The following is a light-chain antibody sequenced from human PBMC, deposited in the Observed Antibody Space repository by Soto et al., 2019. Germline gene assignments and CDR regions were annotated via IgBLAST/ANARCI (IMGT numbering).Light chain of an antibody. Sequence: QSVLTQPASVSGSPGQSITISCTGTSSDVGAYNYVSWYQQHPGKAPKLMIYDVNNRPSGVSTRFSGSKSGNTASLTISGLQAEDEADYYCSSYATSSVVFGGGTKLTVL. V-gene: IGLV2-14*01. CDR3: SSYATSSVV. J-gene: IGLJ2*01. CDR2: DVN. CDR1: SSDVGAYNY.